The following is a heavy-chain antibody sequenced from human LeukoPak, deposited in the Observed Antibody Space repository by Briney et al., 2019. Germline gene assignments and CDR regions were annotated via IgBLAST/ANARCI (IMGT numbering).Heavy chain of an antibody. Sequence: SETLSLTCTVSGYSISSGYYWGWIRQPPGKGLEWIGSGSTYYNPSLKSRVTISVDTSKNQFSLKLSSVTAADTAVYYCARDQIAAAGPKQFYYYYGMDVWGQGTTVTVSS. CDR3: ARDQIAAAGPKQFYYYYGMDV. D-gene: IGHD6-13*01. CDR1: GYSISSGYY. J-gene: IGHJ6*02. CDR2: SGST. V-gene: IGHV4-38-2*02.